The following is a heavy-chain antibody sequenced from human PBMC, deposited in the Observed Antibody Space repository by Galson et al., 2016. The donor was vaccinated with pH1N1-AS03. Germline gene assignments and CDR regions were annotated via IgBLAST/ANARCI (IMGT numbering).Heavy chain of an antibody. D-gene: IGHD1-1*01. J-gene: IGHJ3*02. CDR1: DDTFNSHG. CDR3: ARMEKRWGDAYDI. Sequence: ASDDTFNSHGISWVRQAPGQGLEWMGWISANNGDTNYAQKFQGRVTMTTDTSTSTTYMELRSLRSDDTAVYYCARMEKRWGDAYDIWGQGTMVTVSS. CDR2: ISANNGDT. V-gene: IGHV1-18*01.